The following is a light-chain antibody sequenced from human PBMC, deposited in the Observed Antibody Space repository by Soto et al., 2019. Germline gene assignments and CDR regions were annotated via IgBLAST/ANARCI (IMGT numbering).Light chain of an antibody. Sequence: EIPMTQPPSTLAGYSGVGVTITCAVSQTISSWLAWYQQKSGKAPKLLIYKASTLKSGVPSRFSGSGSGTDFTLTISSLQPEDFATYYCQQLNSYLPLTFGGGTKVDI. J-gene: IGKJ4*01. CDR2: KAS. V-gene: IGKV1-5*03. CDR1: QTISSW. CDR3: QQLNSYLPLT.